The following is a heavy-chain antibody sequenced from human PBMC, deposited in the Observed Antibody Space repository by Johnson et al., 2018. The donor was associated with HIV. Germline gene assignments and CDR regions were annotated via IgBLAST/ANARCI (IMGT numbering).Heavy chain of an antibody. CDR3: ARPQVAAAGRVVGNVESGDDAFDI. CDR2: VNSYGSST. J-gene: IGHJ3*02. Sequence: VQLVESGGGLVQPGGSLRLSCAVSGFTFTNYWMHWVRQAPGKGLVWVSRVNSYGSSTSYADSGNGRFTISRDKAKNTLYQQMNSRRAEDTAVYYCARPQVAAAGRVVGNVESGDDAFDIWGQGTMVTVCS. V-gene: IGHV3-74*01. D-gene: IGHD6-13*01. CDR1: GFTFTNYW.